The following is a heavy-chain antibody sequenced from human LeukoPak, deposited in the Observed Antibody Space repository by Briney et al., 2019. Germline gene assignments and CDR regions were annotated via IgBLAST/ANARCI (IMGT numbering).Heavy chain of an antibody. CDR1: GYTITGYY. V-gene: IGHV1-2*02. CDR3: ARKRGVGVDTNAFDR. J-gene: IGHJ3*02. CDR2: TNPNNDGS. D-gene: IGHD3-3*01. Sequence: ASVTVSCKASGYTITGYYMHWVRQAPGQGLEWIGWTNPNNDGSIYAQKFQDRVTMTRDTSINTAYTQLSRLRSDDTAVYYCARKRGVGVDTNAFDRWGQGTMVTASS.